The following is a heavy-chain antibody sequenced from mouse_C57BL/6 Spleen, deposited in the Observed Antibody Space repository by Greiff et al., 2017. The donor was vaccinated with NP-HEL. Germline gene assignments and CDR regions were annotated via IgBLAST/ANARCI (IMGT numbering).Heavy chain of an antibody. CDR2: IDPSDSYT. CDR3: ARAQGDDY. J-gene: IGHJ2*01. D-gene: IGHD3-3*01. Sequence: QVQLQQPGAELVKPGASVKLSCKASGYTFTSYWMQWVKQRPGQGLEWIGEIDPSDSYTNYNQKFKGKATLTVDTSSSTAYMQLSSLTSEDSAVYYCARAQGDDYWGQGTTLTVSS. V-gene: IGHV1-50*01. CDR1: GYTFTSYW.